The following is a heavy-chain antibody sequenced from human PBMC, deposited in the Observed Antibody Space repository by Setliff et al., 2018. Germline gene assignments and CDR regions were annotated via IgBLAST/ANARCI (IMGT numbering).Heavy chain of an antibody. D-gene: IGHD7-27*01. CDR2: IGARNAKT. J-gene: IGHJ3*02. CDR3: ARRWETGDQDAYDI. Sequence: ASVKVSCKASGYTFTTYGISWVRQAPGQGLEWMGWIGARNAKTNYAQKFQDRVTMTTDTSTSTGYMELRSLTSDDTAVYYCARRWETGDQDAYDIWGQGTMVTVSS. V-gene: IGHV1-18*04. CDR1: GYTFTTYG.